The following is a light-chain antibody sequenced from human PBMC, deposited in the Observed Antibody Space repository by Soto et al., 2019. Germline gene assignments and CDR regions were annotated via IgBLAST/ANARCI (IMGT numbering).Light chain of an antibody. CDR2: EVT. CDR1: SSDVGSYNR. J-gene: IGLJ3*02. CDR3: ASYTSSRVWV. Sequence: QSALTQPPSVCGSPGQSVTISCTGTSSDVGSYNRVSWYQQPPGTAPKLIIYEVTNRPSGVPIRFSGSKSANMASLTISGLQAEDEADYYCASYTSSRVWVFGGGTQLTVL. V-gene: IGLV2-18*02.